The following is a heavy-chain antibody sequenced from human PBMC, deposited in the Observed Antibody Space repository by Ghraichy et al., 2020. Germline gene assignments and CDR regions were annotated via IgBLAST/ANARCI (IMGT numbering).Heavy chain of an antibody. CDR2: IYSGGST. V-gene: IGHV3-53*01. CDR1: GFTVSSSY. D-gene: IGHD3-22*01. J-gene: IGHJ4*02. CDR3: ARAPSSGYYWFVFDY. Sequence: GGSLRLSCAASGFTVSSSYMSWVRQAPGKGLEWVSVIYSGGSTYYADSVKGRFTISRDNSKNTLYLQMNSLRAEDTAVYYCARAPSSGYYWFVFDYWGQGTLVTVSS.